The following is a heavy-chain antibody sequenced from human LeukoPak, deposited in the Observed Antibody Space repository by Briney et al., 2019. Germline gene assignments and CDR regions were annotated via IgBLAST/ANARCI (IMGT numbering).Heavy chain of an antibody. CDR1: GYTFTGYY. V-gene: IGHV1-2*02. CDR2: INPNSGGT. D-gene: IGHD3-16*02. CDR3: ARDWNYDYVWGSYRYFDY. Sequence: ASVKVSCKASGYTFTGYYMHWVRQAPGQGLEWMGWINPNSGGTNYAQKFQGRVTMTRDTSISTAYMELSRLRSDDTDVYYCARDWNYDYVWGSYRYFDYWGQGTLVTVSS. J-gene: IGHJ4*02.